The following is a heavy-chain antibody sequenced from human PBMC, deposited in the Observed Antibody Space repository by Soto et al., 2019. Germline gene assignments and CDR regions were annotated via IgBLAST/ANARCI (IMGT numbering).Heavy chain of an antibody. D-gene: IGHD3-3*01. CDR1: GYTFTSYG. J-gene: IGHJ5*02. Sequence: ASVKVSCKASGYTFTSYGISWVRQAPGQGLERMGWISAYNGNTNYAQKLQGRVTMTTDTSTSTAYMELRSLRSDDTAVYYCARTYYDFWSGYPNWFDPWGQGTLVTVSS. CDR2: ISAYNGNT. CDR3: ARTYYDFWSGYPNWFDP. V-gene: IGHV1-18*01.